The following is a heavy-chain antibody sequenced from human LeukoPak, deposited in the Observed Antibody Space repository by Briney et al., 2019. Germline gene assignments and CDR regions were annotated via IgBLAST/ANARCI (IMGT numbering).Heavy chain of an antibody. D-gene: IGHD7-27*01. CDR2: MSPNSGDT. V-gene: IGHV1-8*02. CDR3: ARGPSNWGYDY. J-gene: IGHJ4*02. Sequence: RASVKVSCKASGGTFSSYAISWVRQAPGQRPEWMGWMSPNSGDTGYAQKFQDRVTMTRNTSISTAYMELSSLRSDDTAVYYCARGPSNWGYDYWGPGTLVTVSS. CDR1: GGTFSSYA.